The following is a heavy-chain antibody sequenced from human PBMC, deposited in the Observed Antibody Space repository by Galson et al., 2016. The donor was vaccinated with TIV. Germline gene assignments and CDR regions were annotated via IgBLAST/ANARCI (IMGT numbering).Heavy chain of an antibody. CDR3: TRAAGKKGASCYATCETFDI. D-gene: IGHD2-2*01. CDR1: GDSVSSDSAA. J-gene: IGHJ3*02. Sequence: CAISGDSVSSDSAAWNWVRQSPSRGLEWLGRTYYRSRWYYDYKVSVKSRITINPYTSKNQFSLQLNSVTPEDTAVYYCTRAAGKKGASCYATCETFDIWGQGTMVTVSS. V-gene: IGHV6-1*01. CDR2: TYYRSRWYY.